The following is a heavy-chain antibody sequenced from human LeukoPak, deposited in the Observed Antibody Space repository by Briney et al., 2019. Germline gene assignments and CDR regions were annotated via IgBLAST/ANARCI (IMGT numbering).Heavy chain of an antibody. CDR3: VKDHLWFTSNPY. D-gene: IGHD2-2*01. J-gene: IGHJ4*02. V-gene: IGHV3-23*01. CDR1: GFTFSNNA. CDR2: INGGGSGT. Sequence: GGSLRLSCAASGFTFSNNAMHWVRQAPGKGLEWVSAINGGGSGTFYADSVKGRFTISRDNSKNTLYLQMSSLRAEDTAVYYCVKDHLWFTSNPYWGQGTLVTVSS.